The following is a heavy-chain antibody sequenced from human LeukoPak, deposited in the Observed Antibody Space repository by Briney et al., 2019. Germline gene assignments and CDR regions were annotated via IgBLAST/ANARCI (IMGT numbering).Heavy chain of an antibody. CDR1: GGSISSGGYY. V-gene: IGHV4-34*01. Sequence: RASETLSLTCSVSGGSISSGGYYWSWIRQPPGKGLEWIGEINHSGSTNYNPSLKSRVTISVDTSKNQFSLKLSSVTAADTAVYYCARGQRSGWQIYYYYYGMDVWGQGTTVTVSS. J-gene: IGHJ6*02. CDR2: INHSGST. CDR3: ARGQRSGWQIYYYYYGMDV. D-gene: IGHD6-19*01.